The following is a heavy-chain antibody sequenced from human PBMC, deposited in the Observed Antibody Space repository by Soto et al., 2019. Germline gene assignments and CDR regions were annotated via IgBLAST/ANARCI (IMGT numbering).Heavy chain of an antibody. Sequence: QVQLQESGPGLVKPSETRSLTCTVSGDSISSYYRSWIRRPAGMGLEWIGRVYTGGSTNYNPSLTIPVAVSVDTAKNQFSLRLSDVTAADSSVYYCARDSSGYYYLFAYWGQGTLVTVSS. CDR2: VYTGGST. D-gene: IGHD3-22*01. CDR1: GDSISSYY. J-gene: IGHJ4*02. CDR3: ARDSSGYYYLFAY. V-gene: IGHV4-4*07.